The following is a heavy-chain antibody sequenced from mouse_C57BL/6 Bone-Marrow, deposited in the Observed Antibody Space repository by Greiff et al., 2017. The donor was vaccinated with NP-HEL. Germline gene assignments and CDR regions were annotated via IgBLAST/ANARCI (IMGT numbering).Heavy chain of an antibody. CDR3: ARRYDYDVDFDY. V-gene: IGHV5-2*01. D-gene: IGHD2-4*01. CDR1: EYEFPSHD. CDR2: INSDGGST. Sequence: EVQLVESGGGLVQPGESLKLSCEANEYEFPSHDMSWVRKTPEKRLELVAAINSDGGSTNYPDNMERRFIISRDNTKKTLYMQMSSLTSEDTALYYCARRYDYDVDFDYWGQGTTLTVSS. J-gene: IGHJ2*01.